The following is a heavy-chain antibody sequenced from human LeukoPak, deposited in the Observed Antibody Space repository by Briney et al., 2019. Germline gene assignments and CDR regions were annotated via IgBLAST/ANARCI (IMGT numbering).Heavy chain of an antibody. CDR3: AKDDGGNSIAY. CDR2: IYPNSGAT. D-gene: IGHD4-23*01. Sequence: ASVKVSCKTSGYTFTDSCMHWVRQAPGQGLEWMGWIYPNSGATNYAQKFQDRVTMTRDTSISTAYMELSRLTSDDTAVYYCAKDDGGNSIAYWGQGTLVTVSS. V-gene: IGHV1-2*02. J-gene: IGHJ4*02. CDR1: GYTFTDSC.